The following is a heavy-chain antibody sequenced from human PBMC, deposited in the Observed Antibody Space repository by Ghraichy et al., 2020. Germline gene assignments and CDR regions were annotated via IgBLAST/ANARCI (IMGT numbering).Heavy chain of an antibody. J-gene: IGHJ4*02. CDR3: ARGPIVGEN. CDR1: GGSFSGYY. Sequence: SETLSLTCAVYGGSFSGYYWSWIRQPPGKGLEWIGEINHSGSTNYNPSLKSRVTISVDTSKNQFFLKLRSVTAADTAVYYCARGPIVGENWGQGTLVTVSS. CDR2: INHSGST. V-gene: IGHV4-34*01. D-gene: IGHD1-26*01.